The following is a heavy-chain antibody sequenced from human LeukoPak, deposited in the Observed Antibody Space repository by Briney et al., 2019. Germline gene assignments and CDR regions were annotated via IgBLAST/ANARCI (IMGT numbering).Heavy chain of an antibody. V-gene: IGHV1-24*01. CDR2: FDPEDGET. CDR1: GYTLTELS. Sequence: ASVKVSCKVSGYTLTELSMHWVRQAPGKGLEWMGGFDPEDGETIYAQKFQGRVTMTEDTSTDTAYMELSSLRSEDAAVYYCATKGYGDYLNDAFDIWGQGTMVTVSS. CDR3: ATKGYGDYLNDAFDI. D-gene: IGHD4-17*01. J-gene: IGHJ3*02.